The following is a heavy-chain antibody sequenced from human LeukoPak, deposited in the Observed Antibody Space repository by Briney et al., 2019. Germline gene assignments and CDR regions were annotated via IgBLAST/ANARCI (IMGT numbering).Heavy chain of an antibody. CDR3: AKDQTYYYGSGSIDY. V-gene: IGHV3-9*01. CDR2: ISWNSGSI. D-gene: IGHD3-10*01. CDR1: GFTFDDYA. J-gene: IGHJ4*02. Sequence: GRSLRLSCAASGFTFDDYAMHWVRQAPGKGLEWVSGISWNSGSIGYADSVKGRFTISGDNAKNSLYLQMNSLRAEDTALYYCAKDQTYYYGSGSIDYWGQGTLVTVSS.